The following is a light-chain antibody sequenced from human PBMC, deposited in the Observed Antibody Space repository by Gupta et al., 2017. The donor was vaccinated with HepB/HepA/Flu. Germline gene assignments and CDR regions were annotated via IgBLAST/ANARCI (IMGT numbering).Light chain of an antibody. J-gene: IGKJ5*01. Sequence: EIVMTQSPATLSVSPGERATLFRRASQSVTSKLAWYQQKHGKAPRLLIYGASARATGIPARFSGSGSGTEFTLTISSLQSEDVAVYHCQQYNAWPLIVGQGTRLEIK. CDR2: GAS. CDR3: QQYNAWPLI. V-gene: IGKV3-15*01. CDR1: QSVTSK.